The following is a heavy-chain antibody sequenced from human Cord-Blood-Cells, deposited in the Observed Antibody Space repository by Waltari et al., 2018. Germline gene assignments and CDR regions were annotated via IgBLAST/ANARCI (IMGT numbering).Heavy chain of an antibody. CDR1: GFTFSSYS. J-gene: IGHJ1*01. D-gene: IGHD3-3*01. CDR2: ISSSSSYI. CDR3: ASSQYYDFWSGYYTSPKYFQH. Sequence: EVQLVESGGGLVKPGGSLRLSCAASGFTFSSYSMNWVRQAPGKGLAWVSSISSSSSYIYYADSVKGRFTISRDNAKNSLYLQMNSLRAEDTAVYYCASSQYYDFWSGYYTSPKYFQHWGQGTLVTVSS. V-gene: IGHV3-21*01.